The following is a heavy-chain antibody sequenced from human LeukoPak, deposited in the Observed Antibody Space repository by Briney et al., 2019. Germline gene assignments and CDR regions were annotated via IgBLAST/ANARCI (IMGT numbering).Heavy chain of an antibody. CDR1: GVSISIFY. J-gene: IGHJ4*02. CDR2: IYYSRST. CDR3: ARQGAVVIAIYPIDY. Sequence: SETLSLTCAVSGVSISIFYWSWIPQTPGKGLEWIWYIYYSRSTNYNPSLKSRVTISVDTSKNQFSLKLSSVTAADTAVYYCARQGAVVIAIYPIDYWGREPWSPSPQ. V-gene: IGHV4-59*08. D-gene: IGHD2-21*01.